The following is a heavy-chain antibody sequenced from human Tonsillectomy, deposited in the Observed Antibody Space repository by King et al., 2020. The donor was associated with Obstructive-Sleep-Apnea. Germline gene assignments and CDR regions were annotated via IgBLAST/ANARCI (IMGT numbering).Heavy chain of an antibody. Sequence: VQLVESGGGVVQPGRSLRLSCAASGFTFKTYGMHWVRQAPGKGLEWVAVISYDENNKYYADSVKGRITISRDNSKNTLFLQMNSLRAEDTALDYCARENYPYYLDYWGQGSLVTVSS. CDR3: ARENYPYYLDY. CDR1: GFTFKTYG. CDR2: ISYDENNK. V-gene: IGHV3-30*03. D-gene: IGHD1-7*01. J-gene: IGHJ4*02.